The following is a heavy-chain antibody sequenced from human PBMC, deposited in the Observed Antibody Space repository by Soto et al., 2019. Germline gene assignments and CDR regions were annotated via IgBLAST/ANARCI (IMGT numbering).Heavy chain of an antibody. Sequence: GGSLGLCCAASGFVFSSYAMSWVRQAPGKGLEWVSRISNDGTTTNYADSVKGRFTISRDNAKNTLYLQMHSLRADDTAVYYCTRVVVGRSGAFDCWGQGTLVTVSS. CDR1: GFVFSSYA. D-gene: IGHD3-10*01. CDR2: ISNDGTTT. V-gene: IGHV3-74*01. CDR3: TRVVVGRSGAFDC. J-gene: IGHJ4*02.